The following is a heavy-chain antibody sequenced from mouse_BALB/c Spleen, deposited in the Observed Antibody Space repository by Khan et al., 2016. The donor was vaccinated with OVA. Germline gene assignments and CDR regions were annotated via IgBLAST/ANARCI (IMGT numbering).Heavy chain of an antibody. D-gene: IGHD1-1*02. CDR3: ARGGWSYTMDY. V-gene: IGHV14-3*02. Sequence: VQLKQSGAELVKPGASVKLSCTASDFNIEDTYIHWVMQRPEQGLEWIGRIDPANGNTKYDPKFQGKATITADTSSNIAYLQLSSLTSEDTAVYYCARGGWSYTMDYWGQGTSVTVSS. CDR1: DFNIEDTY. CDR2: IDPANGNT. J-gene: IGHJ4*01.